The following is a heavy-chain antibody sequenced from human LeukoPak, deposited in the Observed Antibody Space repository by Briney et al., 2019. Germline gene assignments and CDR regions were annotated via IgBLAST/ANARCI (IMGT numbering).Heavy chain of an antibody. Sequence: GGSLRLSCAASGFTFSSYGMHWVRQAPGKGLEWVAVIWYDGSNKYYADSVKGRFTISRDNSKNTLYLQMNSLRAEDTAVYYCAKDYDILTAVYCFDYWGQGTLVTVSS. V-gene: IGHV3-33*06. CDR2: IWYDGSNK. D-gene: IGHD3-9*01. CDR1: GFTFSSYG. CDR3: AKDYDILTAVYCFDY. J-gene: IGHJ4*02.